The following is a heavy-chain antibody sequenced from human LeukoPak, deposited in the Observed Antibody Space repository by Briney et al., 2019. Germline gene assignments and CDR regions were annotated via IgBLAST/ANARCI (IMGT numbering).Heavy chain of an antibody. CDR3: AKEGTKDRDTAMGAYYFDY. D-gene: IGHD5-18*01. CDR2: IRYDGSNK. CDR1: GFIFSSYG. V-gene: IGHV3-30*02. Sequence: PGGSLRLSCAASGFIFSSYGMHWVRQAPGKGLEWVAFIRYDGSNKYYADSVKGRFTISRDNSKNTLYLQMNSLGAKDTAVYYCAKEGTKDRDTAMGAYYFDYWGQGTLVTVSS. J-gene: IGHJ4*02.